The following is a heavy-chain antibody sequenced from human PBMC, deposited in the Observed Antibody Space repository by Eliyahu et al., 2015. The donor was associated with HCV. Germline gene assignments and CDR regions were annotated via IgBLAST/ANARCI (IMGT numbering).Heavy chain of an antibody. Sequence: EVKKPGSSVKVSCKASGGTFSNYAISWVRQAPGQGLEWMGGIIPIFGTANYAQKFQGRVTITADVSTSTAYMELSSLRSEDAAVYYCTRDGDYGVPAHAFDIWGQGTVVTVSS. J-gene: IGHJ3*02. CDR2: IIPIFGTA. CDR1: GGTFSNYA. CDR3: TRDGDYGVPAHAFDI. D-gene: IGHD4-17*01. V-gene: IGHV1-69*01.